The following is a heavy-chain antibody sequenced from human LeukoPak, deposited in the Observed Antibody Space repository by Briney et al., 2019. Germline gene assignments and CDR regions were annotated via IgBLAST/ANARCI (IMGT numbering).Heavy chain of an antibody. Sequence: GASVKVSCKASGYTFTSYAMHWVRQAPGQRLEWMGWINAGNGNTKYSQEFQGRVTITRDTSERHAYMELSILRSEDMAVYYCARGTTYYYDSSGYSLGYWGQGTLVTVSS. D-gene: IGHD3-22*01. CDR3: ARGTTYYYDSSGYSLGY. CDR2: INAGNGNT. V-gene: IGHV1-3*03. J-gene: IGHJ4*02. CDR1: GYTFTSYA.